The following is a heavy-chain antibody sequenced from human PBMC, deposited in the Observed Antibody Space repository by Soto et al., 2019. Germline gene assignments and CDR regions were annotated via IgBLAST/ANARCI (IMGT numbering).Heavy chain of an antibody. CDR3: ARVSVAAAGVAFDI. CDR1: GGSISSYY. Sequence: PSETLSLTCTVSGGSISSYYWSWIRQPPGKGLEWIGYIYYSGSTNYNPSLKSRFTISVDTSKNQFSLKLSSVTAADTAVYYCARVSVAAAGVAFDIWGQGTMVTVSS. V-gene: IGHV4-59*01. CDR2: IYYSGST. J-gene: IGHJ3*02. D-gene: IGHD6-13*01.